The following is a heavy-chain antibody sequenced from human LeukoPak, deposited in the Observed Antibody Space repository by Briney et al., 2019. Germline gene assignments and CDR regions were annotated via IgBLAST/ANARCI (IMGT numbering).Heavy chain of an antibody. J-gene: IGHJ4*02. CDR3: ARVGTTVTLDY. V-gene: IGHV3-48*03. D-gene: IGHD4-17*01. CDR1: GFTFSSYA. Sequence: GGSLRLSCAASGFTFSSYAMNWVRQAPGKGLEWVSYISSSGSTIYYADSVKGRFTISRDNAKNSLYLQMNSLRAEDTAVYYCARVGTTVTLDYWGQGTLVTVSS. CDR2: ISSSGSTI.